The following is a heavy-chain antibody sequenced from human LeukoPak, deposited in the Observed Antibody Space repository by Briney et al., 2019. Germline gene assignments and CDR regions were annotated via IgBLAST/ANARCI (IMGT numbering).Heavy chain of an antibody. CDR1: GYSISSGYY. J-gene: IGHJ4*02. Sequence: PSETLSLTCTVSGYSISSGYYWGWIRQPPGKGLEWTGSIYHSGSTYYNPSLKSRATISVDTSKNQFSLKVSSVTAADTAVYYCARVRSDSSGWRADYWGQGTLVTVSS. CDR3: ARVRSDSSGWRADY. CDR2: IYHSGST. V-gene: IGHV4-38-2*02. D-gene: IGHD6-19*01.